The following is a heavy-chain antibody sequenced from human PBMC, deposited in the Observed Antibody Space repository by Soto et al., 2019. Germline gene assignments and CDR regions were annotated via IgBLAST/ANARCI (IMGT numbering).Heavy chain of an antibody. CDR3: ARDGHIIDYDY. CDR2: IIPILGIA. J-gene: IGHJ4*02. Sequence: QVQLVQSEAEVKKPGSSVKVSCKASGGTFSSYSISWVRQAPGQGLEWMGRIIPILGIANYEQQVQGRVTINADKSTSTAYMELSRLRSEDTAVYYCARDGHIIDYDYWGQGTLGSVAS. V-gene: IGHV1-69*08. CDR1: GGTFSSYS.